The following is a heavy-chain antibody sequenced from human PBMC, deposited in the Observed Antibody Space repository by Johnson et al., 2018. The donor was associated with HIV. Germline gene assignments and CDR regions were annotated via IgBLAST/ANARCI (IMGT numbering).Heavy chain of an antibody. J-gene: IGHJ3*02. CDR3: ARGRHSSGYYTAAFDI. Sequence: VQLVESGGGVVQPGRSLRLSCAASGFTFSSYAMHWVRQAPGKGLEWVSGINWNGGSTGSVDSVKGRFTISRDSAKNSLYLQMNSLRAEDTALYYCARGRHSSGYYTAAFDIWGQGTMVTVSS. CDR1: GFTFSSYA. V-gene: IGHV3-20*04. D-gene: IGHD3-22*01. CDR2: INWNGGST.